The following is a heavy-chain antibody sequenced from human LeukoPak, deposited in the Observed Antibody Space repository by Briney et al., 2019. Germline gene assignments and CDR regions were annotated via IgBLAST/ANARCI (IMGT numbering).Heavy chain of an antibody. D-gene: IGHD6-6*01. Sequence: SETLSLTCTVSGGSISSYYWSWIRQPPGKGLEWIGYIYYSGSTNYNPSLKSRVTISVDTSKNQFSLKLSSVTAADTAVYYCARPRLSRSSSSGGWFDPWGQGTLVTVSS. CDR2: IYYSGST. CDR3: ARPRLSRSSSSGGWFDP. CDR1: GGSISSYY. J-gene: IGHJ5*02. V-gene: IGHV4-59*08.